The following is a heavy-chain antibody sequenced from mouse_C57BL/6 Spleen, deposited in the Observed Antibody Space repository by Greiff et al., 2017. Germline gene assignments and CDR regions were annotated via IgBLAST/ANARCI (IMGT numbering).Heavy chain of an antibody. J-gene: IGHJ4*01. CDR2: INPNNGGT. V-gene: IGHV1-26*01. D-gene: IGHD1-1*01. CDR3: ERVRRYCYAMDY. Sequence: EVQLQQSGPELVKPGASVKISCKASGYTFTDYYMNWVKQSHGKSLEWIGDINPNNGGTSYNQKFKGKATLTVDKSSSTAYMELRSLTSEDSAVDNCERVRRYCYAMDYWGQGTSGTVSS. CDR1: GYTFTDYY.